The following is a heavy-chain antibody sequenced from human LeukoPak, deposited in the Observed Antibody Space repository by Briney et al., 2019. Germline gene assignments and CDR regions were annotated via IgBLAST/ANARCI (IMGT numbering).Heavy chain of an antibody. CDR3: ARGNYVWGSYRFSY. CDR2: INHSGST. Sequence: SETLSLTCPVSGGSITSYHWSWIRQPPGKGLEWIGEINHSGSTNYNPSLKSRVTISVDTSKNQFSLKLSSVTAADTAVYYCARGNYVWGSYRFSYWGQGTLVTVSS. V-gene: IGHV4-34*01. D-gene: IGHD3-16*02. CDR1: GGSITSYH. J-gene: IGHJ4*02.